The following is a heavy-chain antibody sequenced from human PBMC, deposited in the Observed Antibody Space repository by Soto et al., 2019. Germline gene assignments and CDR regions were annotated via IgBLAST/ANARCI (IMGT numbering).Heavy chain of an antibody. CDR3: ARSQYGSGSYYPYYFDY. V-gene: IGHV4-30-2*01. Sequence: SETLSLTCAVSGGSISSCGYSWSWIRQPPGQGLEWIGYIYHSGSTYYNPSLKSRVTITVDRSKNQFSLKLSSVTAADTAVYYCARSQYGSGSYYPYYFDYWGQGTLVTVSS. D-gene: IGHD3-10*01. J-gene: IGHJ4*02. CDR1: GGSISSCGYS. CDR2: IYHSGST.